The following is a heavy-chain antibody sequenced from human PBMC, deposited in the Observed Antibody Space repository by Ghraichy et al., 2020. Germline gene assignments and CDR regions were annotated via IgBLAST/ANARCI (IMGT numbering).Heavy chain of an antibody. D-gene: IGHD1-26*01. CDR2: IYYSGST. V-gene: IGHV4-59*01. CDR1: GGSISSYY. Sequence: SETLSLTCTVSGGSISSYYWSWIRQPPGKGLEWIGYIYYSGSTNYNPSLKSRVTISVDTSKNQFSLKLSSVTAADTAVYYCARGVVGATYAAFDIWGQGTMVTVSS. CDR3: ARGVVGATYAAFDI. J-gene: IGHJ3*02.